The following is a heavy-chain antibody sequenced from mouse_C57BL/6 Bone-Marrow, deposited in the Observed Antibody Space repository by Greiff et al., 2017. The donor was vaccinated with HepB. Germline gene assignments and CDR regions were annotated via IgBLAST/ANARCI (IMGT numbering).Heavy chain of an antibody. CDR1: GFTFSSYA. V-gene: IGHV5-4*01. CDR2: ISDGGSYT. D-gene: IGHD2-1*01. J-gene: IGHJ2*01. CDR3: ARPYGNSYFDY. Sequence: EVQGVESGGGLVKPGGSLKLSCAASGFTFSSYAMSWVRQTPEKRLEWVATISDGGSYTYYPDNVKGRFTISRDNAKNNLYLQMSHLKSEDTAMYYCARPYGNSYFDYWGQGTTLTVSS.